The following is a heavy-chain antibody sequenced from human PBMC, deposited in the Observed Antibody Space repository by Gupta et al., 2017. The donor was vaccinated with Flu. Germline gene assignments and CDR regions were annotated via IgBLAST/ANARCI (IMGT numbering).Heavy chain of an antibody. V-gene: IGHV1-2*06. D-gene: IGHD1-26*01. CDR3: ARSGGATTLPHFDY. Sequence: QAPGQGLEWMGRINPNSGGTNYAQKFQGRVTMTRDTSINTASMELSSLRSDDTAVYYCARSGGATTLPHFDYWGQGTLVTVSS. CDR2: INPNSGGT. J-gene: IGHJ4*02.